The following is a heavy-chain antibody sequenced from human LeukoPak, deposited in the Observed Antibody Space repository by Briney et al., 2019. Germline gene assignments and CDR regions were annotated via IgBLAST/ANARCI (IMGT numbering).Heavy chain of an antibody. J-gene: IGHJ5*02. CDR1: GGPITKNGYY. CDR2: MHYSGST. D-gene: IGHD3-10*01. Sequence: SETLSLTCSVSGGPITKNGYYWGWIRQSPETGLEWIGSMHYSGSTYYNPSLNSRVTISVNTSKNQFSLKLSSVTAADTAVYYCARAHYGSGSYSNWFDPWGQGTLVTVSS. CDR3: ARAHYGSGSYSNWFDP. V-gene: IGHV4-39*07.